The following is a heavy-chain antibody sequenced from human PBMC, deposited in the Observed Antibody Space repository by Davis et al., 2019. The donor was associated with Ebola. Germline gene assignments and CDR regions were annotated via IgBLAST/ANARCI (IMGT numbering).Heavy chain of an antibody. D-gene: IGHD1-26*01. Sequence: AASVKVSCKSSRDSFNTYSISWIRPAPRQGLEWMGGIIPLFGTPNYAQKFQGRATITADKFASTVFMEMSSLRSEDTAVYYCARDFGEGSGSYFVYWGQGSLVTVSS. CDR1: RDSFNTYS. CDR3: ARDFGEGSGSYFVY. V-gene: IGHV1-69*06. J-gene: IGHJ4*02. CDR2: IIPLFGTP.